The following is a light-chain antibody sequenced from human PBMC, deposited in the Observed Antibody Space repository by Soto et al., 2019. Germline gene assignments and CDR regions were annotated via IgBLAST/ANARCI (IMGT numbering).Light chain of an antibody. CDR1: QGIGNT. V-gene: IGKV1-27*01. CDR3: QKYSTARWA. Sequence: DIQMIQSPSSLSASVGDRVTITCRASQGIGNTLAWCQQKPGKAPKLLVYAASTLQPGVPSRFSGSGYGTEFALTIDSLQPEDVATYYCQKYSTARWAFGQGTKL. CDR2: AAS. J-gene: IGKJ1*01.